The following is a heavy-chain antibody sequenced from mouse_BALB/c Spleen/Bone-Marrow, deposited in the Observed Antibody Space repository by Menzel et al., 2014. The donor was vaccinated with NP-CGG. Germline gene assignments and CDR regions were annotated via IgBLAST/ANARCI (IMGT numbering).Heavy chain of an antibody. V-gene: IGHV5-12*02. D-gene: IGHD2-13*01. J-gene: IGHJ4*01. CDR3: ARQDYSYYYAVDY. CDR2: ISNGGGST. Sequence: EVQVVESGGGLVQPGGSLKLSCATSGFTFSDYYMYWVRRTPEKRLEWVAYISNGGGSTYYPDTVKGRFTISRDNAKNTLYLQMSRLKSEDTAMYYCARQDYSYYYAVDYWGQGTSVTVSS. CDR1: GFTFSDYY.